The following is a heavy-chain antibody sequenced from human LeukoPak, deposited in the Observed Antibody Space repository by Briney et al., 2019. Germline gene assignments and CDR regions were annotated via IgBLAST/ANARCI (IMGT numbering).Heavy chain of an antibody. D-gene: IGHD3-3*01. CDR2: INHSGST. CDR1: GGSFSGYY. V-gene: IGHV4-34*01. J-gene: IGHJ4*02. Sequence: ETLSLTCAVYGGSFSGYYWSWIRQPPGKGLEWIGEINHSGSTYYNSSFKSRVTISVDTSKNQFSLNLNSVTAADTAVYYCARLDNSGYYTIDYWGQGTRVTISS. CDR3: ARLDNSGYYTIDY.